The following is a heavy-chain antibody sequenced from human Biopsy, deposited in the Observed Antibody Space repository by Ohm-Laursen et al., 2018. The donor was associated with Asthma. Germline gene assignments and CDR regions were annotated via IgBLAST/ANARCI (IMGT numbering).Heavy chain of an antibody. Sequence: SLRLSCSASGFSFSDYYMTWVRQAPGKGLEWVAVISYDGSSIYYADSVKGRFTISRDNSKNTLSLQMNSLTAEDTAVYYCAREGVAGTHIEDWGQGTLVTVSS. CDR1: GFSFSDYY. CDR3: AREGVAGTHIED. J-gene: IGHJ4*02. D-gene: IGHD6-19*01. V-gene: IGHV3-30-3*01. CDR2: ISYDGSSI.